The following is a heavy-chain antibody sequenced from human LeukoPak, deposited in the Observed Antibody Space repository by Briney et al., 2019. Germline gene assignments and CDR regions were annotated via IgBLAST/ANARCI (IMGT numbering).Heavy chain of an antibody. CDR3: ARVNGSGYFLDY. D-gene: IGHD3-9*01. J-gene: IGHJ4*02. V-gene: IGHV4-4*07. CDR1: GGSFSTYD. CDR2: ISPSGST. Sequence: KSSETLSLTCTVSGGSFSTYDWSWIRQPAGKGLEWIGHISPSGSTNYGPSLKSRVSISADKSKNQFFLRLTSVTAADTAVYYCARVNGSGYFLDYWGQGTLIPVSS.